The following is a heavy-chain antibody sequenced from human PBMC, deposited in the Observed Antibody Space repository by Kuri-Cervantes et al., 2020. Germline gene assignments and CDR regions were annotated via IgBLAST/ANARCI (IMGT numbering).Heavy chain of an antibody. CDR2: ISAYNGNT. V-gene: IGHV1-18*01. D-gene: IGHD3-3*01. J-gene: IGHJ6*02. CDR3: ALWRNDFWSGYSNYYGMDV. Sequence: ASVKVSCKASGGTFSSYAISWVRQAPGQGLEWMGWISAYNGNTNYAQKLQGRVTMTTDTSTSTAYMELRSLRSDDTAVYYCALWRNDFWSGYSNYYGMDVWGQGTTVTVSS. CDR1: GGTFSSYA.